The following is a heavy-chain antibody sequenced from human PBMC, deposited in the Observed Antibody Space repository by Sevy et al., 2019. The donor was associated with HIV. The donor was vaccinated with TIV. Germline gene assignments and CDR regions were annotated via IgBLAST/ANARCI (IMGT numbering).Heavy chain of an antibody. CDR2: ISSNGGST. CDR1: GFTFSSYA. J-gene: IGHJ4*02. CDR3: VKGVTSITMVRGVIRY. V-gene: IGHV3-64D*06. Sequence: GGSLRLSCSASGFTFSSYAMHWVRQAPGKGLEYVSAISSNGGSTYYADSVKGRFTISRDNSKNTLYLQMSSLRAEDTAVYYCVKGVTSITMVRGVIRYWGQGPLVTVSS. D-gene: IGHD3-10*01.